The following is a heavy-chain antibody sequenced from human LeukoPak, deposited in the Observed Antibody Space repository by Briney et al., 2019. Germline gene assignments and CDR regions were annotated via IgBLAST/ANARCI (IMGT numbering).Heavy chain of an antibody. CDR3: ARVFGTAMVNFDY. CDR1: GFTFSTYA. D-gene: IGHD5-18*01. CDR2: IRYDGSNK. V-gene: IGHV3-30*02. J-gene: IGHJ4*02. Sequence: GGSLRLSCAASGFTFSTYAMHWVRQAPGKGLEWVAFIRYDGSNKYYPDSVRGRFTISRDNSKNTLYLQMNSLRPEDTAVYYCARVFGTAMVNFDYWGQGTLVTVPS.